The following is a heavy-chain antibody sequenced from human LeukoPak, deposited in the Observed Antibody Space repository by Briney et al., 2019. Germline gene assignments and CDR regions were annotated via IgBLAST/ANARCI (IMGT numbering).Heavy chain of an antibody. Sequence: PSETLSLTCAVYGGSFSGYYWSWIRQPPGKGLEWIGEINHSGSTNYNPSLKSRVTISVDTSKNQFSLKLSSVTAADTAVYYCARDGWGGYYGSRNWFDPWGQGTLVTVSS. CDR3: ARDGWGGYYGSRNWFDP. V-gene: IGHV4-34*01. CDR1: GGSFSGYY. D-gene: IGHD3-10*01. CDR2: INHSGST. J-gene: IGHJ5*02.